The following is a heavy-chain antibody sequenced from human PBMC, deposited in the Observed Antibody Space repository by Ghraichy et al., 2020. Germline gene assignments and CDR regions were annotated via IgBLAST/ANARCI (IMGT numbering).Heavy chain of an antibody. V-gene: IGHV3-74*01. Sequence: GGSLRLSCAASGFTFSSYWMHWVRQAPGKGLVWVSHFKSDGSSTTYADSVKGRFTISRDNAKNTLYLQMNSLRAEDTAVYYCASGWLGGRFDYWGQGTLVTVSS. CDR3: ASGWLGGRFDY. J-gene: IGHJ4*02. CDR2: FKSDGSST. D-gene: IGHD6-19*01. CDR1: GFTFSSYW.